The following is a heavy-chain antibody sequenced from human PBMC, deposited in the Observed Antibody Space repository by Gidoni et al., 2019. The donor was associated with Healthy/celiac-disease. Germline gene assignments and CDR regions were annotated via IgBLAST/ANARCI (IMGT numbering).Heavy chain of an antibody. CDR3: ARVDPYFDY. Sequence: QVQLVESGGGVVQPGRSLGISCAAAGFTFRRYAMHWVRQAPGKGLEWVAVISYDGSNKYCADSVKCRFTISRDKSTNTLYLQMNSLRAEDTAVYYCARVDPYFDYWGQGTLVTVSS. CDR1: GFTFRRYA. J-gene: IGHJ4*02. CDR2: ISYDGSNK. V-gene: IGHV3-30-3*01.